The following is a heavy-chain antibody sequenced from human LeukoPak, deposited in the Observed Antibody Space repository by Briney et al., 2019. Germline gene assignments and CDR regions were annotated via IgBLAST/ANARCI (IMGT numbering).Heavy chain of an antibody. J-gene: IGHJ4*02. V-gene: IGHV1-2*06. Sequence: ASVKVSCKASGYTFTGYYMYWVRQAPGQGLEWMGRINPNSGGTNYAQKFQGRVTMTRATSISTTYMELSRLRSDDSAVYYCARGRVGAITFDYWGQGTLVTVSS. CDR1: GYTFTGYY. CDR2: INPNSGGT. D-gene: IGHD1-26*01. CDR3: ARGRVGAITFDY.